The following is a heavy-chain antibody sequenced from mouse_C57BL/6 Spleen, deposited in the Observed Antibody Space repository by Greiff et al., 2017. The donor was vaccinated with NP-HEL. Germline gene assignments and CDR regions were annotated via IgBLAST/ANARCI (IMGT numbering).Heavy chain of an antibody. D-gene: IGHD1-1*01. Sequence: EVQLQESGPGLVKPSQSLSLTCSVTGYSITSGYYWNWIRQFPGNKLEWMGYIRYDGSNNYNPSLKNRISITRDTSKNQFFLKLNSVTTEDTATYYCARDGSNRGFAYWGQGTLVTVSA. J-gene: IGHJ3*01. CDR1: GYSITSGYY. CDR3: ARDGSNRGFAY. CDR2: IRYDGSN. V-gene: IGHV3-6*01.